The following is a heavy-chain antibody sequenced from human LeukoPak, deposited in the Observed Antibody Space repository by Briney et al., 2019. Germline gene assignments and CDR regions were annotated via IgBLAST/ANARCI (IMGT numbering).Heavy chain of an antibody. CDR3: ARAGMMGRSLWWFDP. J-gene: IGHJ5*02. D-gene: IGHD3-16*01. CDR2: INPNSGGT. CDR1: GYTFTGYY. Sequence: ASVKVSCKASGYTFTGYYIHWVRQAPGQGLEWMGWINPNSGGTNYAQKFQGGVTMTRDTSISTAYMELTKLRPDDTAVYYCARAGMMGRSLWWFDPWGQGTLVTVSS. V-gene: IGHV1-2*02.